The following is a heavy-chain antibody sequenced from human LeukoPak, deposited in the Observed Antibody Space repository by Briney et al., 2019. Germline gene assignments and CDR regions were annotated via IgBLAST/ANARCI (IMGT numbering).Heavy chain of an antibody. CDR3: AKSGSGYFEH. CDR2: ISGSGGST. J-gene: IGHJ1*01. Sequence: PGGSLRLSCAACGFTFSSYARSWLRQAPGKGLEWVSAISGSGGSTYYADSVKGRFTISRDNSKNTLYLQMNSLRAEDTAVYYCAKSGSGYFEHWGQGTLVTVSS. D-gene: IGHD3-3*01. CDR1: GFTFSSYA. V-gene: IGHV3-23*01.